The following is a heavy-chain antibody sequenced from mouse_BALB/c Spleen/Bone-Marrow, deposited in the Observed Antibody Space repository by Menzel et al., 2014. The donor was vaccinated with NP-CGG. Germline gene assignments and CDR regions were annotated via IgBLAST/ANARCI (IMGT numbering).Heavy chain of an antibody. CDR1: GYTFTDYN. V-gene: IGHV1S29*02. CDR2: IYPYDGGT. Sequence: VQLKQSGPELVKPGASVKISCKASGYTFTDYNMHWVKQSHGKSLEWIGYIYPYDGGTGYNQKFKSKATLTVDNSSSTAYMELRSLTSEDSAVYYCAREDYDYDRSFDYWGQGTPLPVSS. D-gene: IGHD2-4*01. CDR3: AREDYDYDRSFDY. J-gene: IGHJ2*01.